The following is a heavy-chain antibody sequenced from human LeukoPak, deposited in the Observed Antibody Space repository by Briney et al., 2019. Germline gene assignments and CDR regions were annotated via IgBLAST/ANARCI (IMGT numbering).Heavy chain of an antibody. CDR3: ACYGSGSRNWFDP. V-gene: IGHV3-23*01. J-gene: IGHJ5*02. CDR1: GFTFSSYA. CDR2: ISGSGGST. Sequence: PGGSLRLSCAASGFTFSSYAMSWVRQAPGKGRDWGSAISGSGGSTYYADSVKGRFTISRDNSKNTLYLQMNSLRAEDTAVYYCACYGSGSRNWFDPWGQGTLVTVSS. D-gene: IGHD3-10*01.